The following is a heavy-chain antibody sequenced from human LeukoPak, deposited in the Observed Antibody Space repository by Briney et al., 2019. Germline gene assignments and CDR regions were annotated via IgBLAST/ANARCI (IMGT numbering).Heavy chain of an antibody. CDR3: ARDKSGIDYYYGMDV. J-gene: IGHJ6*02. CDR1: GFTFSSYA. CDR2: IYSGGST. V-gene: IGHV3-66*01. Sequence: GGSLRLSCAASGFTFSSYAMHWVRQAPGKGLEWVSVIYSGGSTYYADSVKGRFTISRDNSKNTLYLQMNSLRAEDTAVYYRARDKSGIDYYYGMDVWGQGTTVTVSS. D-gene: IGHD6-13*01.